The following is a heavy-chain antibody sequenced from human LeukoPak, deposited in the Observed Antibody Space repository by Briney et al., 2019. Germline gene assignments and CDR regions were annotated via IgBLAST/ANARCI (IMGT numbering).Heavy chain of an antibody. D-gene: IGHD3-16*02. CDR2: IYYSGST. V-gene: IGHV4-39*01. Sequence: PSETLSLTCTVSGGSVSSSSYYWGWIRQPPGKGLEWIGSIYYSGSTYYNPSLKSRVTISVDTSKNQFSLKLSSVTAADTAVYYCARAIMITFGGVIPEGWFDPWGQGTLVTVSS. J-gene: IGHJ5*02. CDR3: ARAIMITFGGVIPEGWFDP. CDR1: GGSVSSSSYY.